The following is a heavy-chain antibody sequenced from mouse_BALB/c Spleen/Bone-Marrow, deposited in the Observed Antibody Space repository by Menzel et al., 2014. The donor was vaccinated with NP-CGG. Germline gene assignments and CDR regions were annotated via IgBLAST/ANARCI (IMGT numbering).Heavy chain of an antibody. Sequence: VKLMESGPGLVAPSQSLSITCTVSGFSLTSYGVHWVRQPPGKGLEWLGVIWAGGSTNYNSALMSRLSISKDNSKSQVFLKMNSLQTDDAAMYYCARDPYWDGYYYYAMDYWDQGTSVTVSS. D-gene: IGHD2-3*01. CDR1: GFSLTSYG. CDR3: ARDPYWDGYYYYAMDY. J-gene: IGHJ4*01. CDR2: IWAGGST. V-gene: IGHV2-9*02.